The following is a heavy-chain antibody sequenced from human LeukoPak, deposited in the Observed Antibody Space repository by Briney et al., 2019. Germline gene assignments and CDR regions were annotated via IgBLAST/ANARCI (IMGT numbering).Heavy chain of an antibody. CDR3: AKDLDSSPYFDY. V-gene: IGHV3-30*18. CDR1: GFTFSSYG. Sequence: PGGSLRLSCAASGFTFSSYGMHWVRQAPGKGLEWVAVISYDGSNKYYADSVKGRFTTSRDNSKNTLYLQMNSLRAEDTAVYYCAKDLDSSPYFDYWGQGTLVTVSS. J-gene: IGHJ4*02. CDR2: ISYDGSNK. D-gene: IGHD6-13*01.